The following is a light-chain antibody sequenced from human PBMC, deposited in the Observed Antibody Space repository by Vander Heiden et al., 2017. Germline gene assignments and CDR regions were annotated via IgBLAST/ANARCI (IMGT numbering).Light chain of an antibody. CDR2: DAS. V-gene: IGKV1-33*01. CDR1: QDISNY. Sequence: EIQMTQSPSSLSASVGDRVTITCQASQDISNYLNGYQQKPGKAPKLLIYDASNLETGVPSRFSGSGSGTDFTFTISSLQPEDIATYYCQQYDNLPLTFGGGTKVEIK. CDR3: QQYDNLPLT. J-gene: IGKJ4*01.